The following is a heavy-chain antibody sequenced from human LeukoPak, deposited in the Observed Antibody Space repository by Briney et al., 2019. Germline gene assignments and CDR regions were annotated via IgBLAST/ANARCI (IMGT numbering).Heavy chain of an antibody. CDR3: ARDAAKGYISNWSWFDP. CDR1: GFSFTTYT. D-gene: IGHD6-13*01. Sequence: PGGSLRLSCVVSGFSFTTYTMNWVRQAPGTGLEWVSSISSSSSYIYYADSVKGRFTISRDNAKNSLYLQMNSLRAEDTALYYCARDAAKGYISNWSWFDPWGQGTLVTVSS. CDR2: ISSSSSYI. J-gene: IGHJ5*02. V-gene: IGHV3-21*01.